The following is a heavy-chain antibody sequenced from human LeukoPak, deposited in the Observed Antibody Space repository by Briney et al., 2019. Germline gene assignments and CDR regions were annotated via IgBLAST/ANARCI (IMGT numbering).Heavy chain of an antibody. Sequence: SETLSLTCTVSGGSISSYYWSWIRQPPGKGLEWIGYIYYSGSTNYNPSLKSRVTISVDTSKNQFSLKLSSVTAADTAVYYCARRCLYYYYYYMDVWGKGTTVTISS. V-gene: IGHV4-59*12. CDR2: IYYSGST. CDR1: GGSISSYY. D-gene: IGHD5/OR15-5a*01. CDR3: ARRCLYYYYYYMDV. J-gene: IGHJ6*03.